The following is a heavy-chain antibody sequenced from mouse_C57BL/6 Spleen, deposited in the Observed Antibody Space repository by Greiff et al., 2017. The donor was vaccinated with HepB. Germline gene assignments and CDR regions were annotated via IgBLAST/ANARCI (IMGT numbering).Heavy chain of an antibody. CDR3: ARDPGKGLDY. D-gene: IGHD4-1*01. V-gene: IGHV3-6*01. CDR2: ISYDGSN. Sequence: ESGPGLVKPSQSLSLTCSVTGYSITSGYYWNWIRQFPGNKLEWMGYISYDGSNNYNPSLKNRISITRDTSKNQFFLKLNSVTTEDTATYYCARDPGKGLDYWGQGTTLTVSS. J-gene: IGHJ2*01. CDR1: GYSITSGYY.